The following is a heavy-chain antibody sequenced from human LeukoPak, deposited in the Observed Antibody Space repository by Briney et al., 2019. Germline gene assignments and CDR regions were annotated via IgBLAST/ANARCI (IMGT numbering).Heavy chain of an antibody. CDR3: ARVGIAVADLYAFDI. CDR2: ISAYNGNT. D-gene: IGHD6-19*01. Sequence: ASVKVSYKASGYTFTSYGISWVRQAPGQGLEWMGWISAYNGNTNYAQKLQGRVTMTTDTSTSTAYMELRSLRSDDTAVYYCARVGIAVADLYAFDIWGQGTMVTVSS. V-gene: IGHV1-18*01. CDR1: GYTFTSYG. J-gene: IGHJ3*02.